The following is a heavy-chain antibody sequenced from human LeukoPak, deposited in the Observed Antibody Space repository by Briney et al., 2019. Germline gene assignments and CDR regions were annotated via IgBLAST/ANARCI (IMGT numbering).Heavy chain of an antibody. V-gene: IGHV4-34*01. Sequence: SETLSLTCAVYGGSFSGYYWSWIRQPPGKGLEWIGEINHSGSTNYNPSLTSRVTISVDTSKNQFSLKLSSVTAADTAVYYCAGPYCSGGSCYSVYYYYGMDAWGKGTTVTVSS. J-gene: IGHJ6*04. CDR1: GGSFSGYY. D-gene: IGHD2-15*01. CDR3: AGPYCSGGSCYSVYYYYGMDA. CDR2: INHSGST.